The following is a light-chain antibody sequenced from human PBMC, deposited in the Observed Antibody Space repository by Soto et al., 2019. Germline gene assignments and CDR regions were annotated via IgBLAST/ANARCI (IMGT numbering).Light chain of an antibody. CDR1: QSISSY. Sequence: DIHITHSPSSLSASVGDRVTITCRASQSISSYLNWYQQKPGKAPKLLIYAAPSLQSGVPSRFSGSGSGTDFTLTISSLQPEDFATYYCQQSYSTPRTFGQGTKVDIK. CDR2: AAP. J-gene: IGKJ1*01. CDR3: QQSYSTPRT. V-gene: IGKV1-39*01.